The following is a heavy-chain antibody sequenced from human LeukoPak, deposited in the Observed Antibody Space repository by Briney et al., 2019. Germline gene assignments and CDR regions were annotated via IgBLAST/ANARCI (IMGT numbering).Heavy chain of an antibody. CDR1: GGSISSYY. V-gene: IGHV4-59*08. CDR2: IYYSGST. Sequence: PSETLSLTCTVSGGSISSYYWSWIRQPPGKGLEWIGYIYYSGSTNYNPSLKSRVTISVDTSKNQFSLKLSSVTAADTAVYYCASLRTGSEFDYWGQGTLVTVSS. CDR3: ASLRTGSEFDY. D-gene: IGHD2-8*02. J-gene: IGHJ4*02.